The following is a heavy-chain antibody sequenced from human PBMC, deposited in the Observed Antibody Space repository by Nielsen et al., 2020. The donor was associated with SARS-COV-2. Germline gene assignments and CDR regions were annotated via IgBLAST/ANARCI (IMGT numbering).Heavy chain of an antibody. CDR2: IYHSGST. CDR1: GGSISTGSHY. Sequence: SETLSLTCIVSGGSISTGSHYWGWIRQPPGKGLEWIGSIYHSGSTYYNPSLKSRVTISVDKSKNQFSLKLSSVTAADTAVYYCARSPESYTIFGVVITHSFDYWGQGTLVTVSS. J-gene: IGHJ4*02. D-gene: IGHD3-3*01. V-gene: IGHV4-39*07. CDR3: ARSPESYTIFGVVITHSFDY.